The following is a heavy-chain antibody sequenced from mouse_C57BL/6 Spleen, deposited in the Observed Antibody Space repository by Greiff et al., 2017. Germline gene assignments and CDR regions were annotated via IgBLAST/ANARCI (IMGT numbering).Heavy chain of an antibody. D-gene: IGHD1-1*01. CDR2: IDPEDGET. J-gene: IGHJ4*01. CDR3: ASDYGSSYEAMDY. CDR1: GFNITDYY. V-gene: IGHV14-2*01. Sequence: VQLQQSGAELVKPGASVKLSCTASGFNITDYYMHWVKQRTEQGLEWIGRIDPEDGETKYAPKFQGKATITADTSSNTAYLQLSSLTSADTAVYYCASDYGSSYEAMDYWGQGTSVTVSS.